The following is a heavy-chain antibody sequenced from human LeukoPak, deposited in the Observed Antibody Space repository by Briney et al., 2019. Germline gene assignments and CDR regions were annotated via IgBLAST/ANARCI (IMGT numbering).Heavy chain of an antibody. D-gene: IGHD6-13*01. CDR1: GGSISSYY. CDR2: IYTSGSP. CDR3: ARLSSSLYQDGYFDL. Sequence: SETLSLTCTVSGGSISSYYWSWIRQPAGKGLERIGRIYTSGSPTYNPSLKSRVTMSLGTSKNQFSLKLSSVTAADTAVYYCARLSSSLYQDGYFDLWGRGTLVTVSS. J-gene: IGHJ2*01. V-gene: IGHV4-4*07.